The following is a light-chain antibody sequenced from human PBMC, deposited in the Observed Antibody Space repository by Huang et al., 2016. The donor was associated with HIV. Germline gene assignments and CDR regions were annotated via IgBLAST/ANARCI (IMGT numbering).Light chain of an antibody. Sequence: DIVMTQSPLSLPVTPGEPASISCRSSQSLLHRNGYNYLEWYLQKPGQSPQLLIYLGSNRASGVPDRFSGSGSGTDFTLKISSVEAEDVGVYYCMQALQTPPWTFGQGTKVEIK. J-gene: IGKJ1*01. CDR1: QSLLHRNGYNY. V-gene: IGKV2-28*01. CDR3: MQALQTPPWT. CDR2: LGS.